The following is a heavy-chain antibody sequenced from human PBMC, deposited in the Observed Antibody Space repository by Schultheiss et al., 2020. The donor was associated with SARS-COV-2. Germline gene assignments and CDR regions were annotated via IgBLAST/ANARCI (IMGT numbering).Heavy chain of an antibody. CDR2: IYYSGTT. Sequence: SETLSLTCTVSGGSVSSGSYYWGWIRQHPGKGLEWIGYIYYSGTTDYNPTLESRVTISGDTSKNQFFLKLNSVTAADTAVYYCARDSRRWRFFDLWGRGTLVTVSS. D-gene: IGHD3-3*01. J-gene: IGHJ2*01. V-gene: IGHV4-31*03. CDR1: GGSVSSGSYY. CDR3: ARDSRRWRFFDL.